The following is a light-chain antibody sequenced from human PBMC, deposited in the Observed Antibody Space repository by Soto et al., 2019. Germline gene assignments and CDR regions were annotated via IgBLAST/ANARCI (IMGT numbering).Light chain of an antibody. CDR2: AAS. Sequence: AIRMTQSPSSFSASTGDRVTITCRASQGISSYLAWYQQKPGKAPNLLIHAASTLQSGVPSRFSGSGSGTDFTLTISCLQSEDFATYYCQQYYSYPFTFGPGTKVDIK. CDR3: QQYYSYPFT. CDR1: QGISSY. V-gene: IGKV1-8*01. J-gene: IGKJ3*01.